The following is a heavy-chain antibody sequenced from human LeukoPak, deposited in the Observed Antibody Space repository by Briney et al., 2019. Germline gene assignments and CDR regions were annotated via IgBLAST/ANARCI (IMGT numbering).Heavy chain of an antibody. CDR1: GYTFTGYY. Sequence: AASVKVSCKASGYTFTGYYMHWVRQAPGQGLEWMGWINSNSGGTNYAQKFQGRVTMTRDTSISTAYMELSRLRSDDTAVYYCARVTMIVVARDPFDYWGQGTLVTVSS. D-gene: IGHD3-22*01. J-gene: IGHJ4*02. CDR3: ARVTMIVVARDPFDY. V-gene: IGHV1-2*02. CDR2: INSNSGGT.